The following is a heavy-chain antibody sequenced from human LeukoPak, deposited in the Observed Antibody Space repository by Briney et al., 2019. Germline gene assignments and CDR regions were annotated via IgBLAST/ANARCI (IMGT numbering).Heavy chain of an antibody. CDR2: IKSKPDGGTT. D-gene: IGHD3-16*01. CDR1: GFSFSNAW. CDR3: ITGYRRLGELSLS. Sequence: GGSLRLSCTVSGFSFSNAWMTWVRQAPGKGLEWVGRIKSKPDGGTTDSAAPVKGRFAISRDDSKDTLYLQMNSLKIEDTAVYYCITGYRRLGELSLSWGQGTLVTVSS. V-gene: IGHV3-15*01. J-gene: IGHJ5*02.